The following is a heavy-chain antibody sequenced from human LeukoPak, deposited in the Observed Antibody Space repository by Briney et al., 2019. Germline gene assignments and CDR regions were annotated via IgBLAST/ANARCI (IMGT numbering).Heavy chain of an antibody. J-gene: IGHJ4*02. Sequence: HPGGSLRLSCSASGFIFSSYGMQWVRQAPGKGLEYVSAISGNGVSTYYADSVKVRFTISRDNSKNTLYLQMSSLRAKDTAVYYCVKGPPGGSYSPFDYWGQGTLVTVSS. V-gene: IGHV3-64D*06. CDR1: GFIFSSYG. CDR3: VKGPPGGSYSPFDY. D-gene: IGHD1-26*01. CDR2: ISGNGVST.